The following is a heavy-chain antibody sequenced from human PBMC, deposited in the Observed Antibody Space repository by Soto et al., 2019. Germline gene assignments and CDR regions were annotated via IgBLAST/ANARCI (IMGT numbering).Heavy chain of an antibody. CDR2: INPNSGGT. CDR1: GYTFTGYY. CDR3: ARFLIRSNLSSTRTRIYGMDV. V-gene: IGHV1-2*02. Sequence: VASVKVSCKASGYTFTGYYMHWVRQAPGQGLEWMGWINPNSGGTNYAQKFQGRVTMTRDTSISTAYMELSGLRSDDTAVYYCARFLIRSNLSSTRTRIYGMDVWGQGTTVTVSS. J-gene: IGHJ6*02. D-gene: IGHD2-2*01.